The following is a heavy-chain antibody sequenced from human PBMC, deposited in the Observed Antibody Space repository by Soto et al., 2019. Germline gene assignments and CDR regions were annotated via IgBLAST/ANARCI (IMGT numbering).Heavy chain of an antibody. Sequence: GGSLRLTCAASGFTFSSYAMSWVRQAPGKGLEWVSAISGSGGSTYYADSVKGRFTISRDNSKNTLYLQMNSLRAEDTAVYYCAKDQFLWFGESWFDPWGQGTLVTVSS. CDR3: AKDQFLWFGESWFDP. CDR1: GFTFSSYA. D-gene: IGHD3-10*01. V-gene: IGHV3-23*01. CDR2: ISGSGGST. J-gene: IGHJ5*02.